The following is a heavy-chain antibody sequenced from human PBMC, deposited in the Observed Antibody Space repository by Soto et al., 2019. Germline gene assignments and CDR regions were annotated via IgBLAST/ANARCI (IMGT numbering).Heavy chain of an antibody. CDR3: GKPDRRNSSGYPDY. Sequence: PGGSLRFSCEVSGFTFSDYYISWIRQAPGKGLEWISYSSNSGTFSRYADSVKGRFTISRDNSKNTLYLQMNSLRAEDTAVYYCGKPDRRNSSGYPDYWGQGTLVTVSS. V-gene: IGHV3-11*06. CDR2: SSNSGTFS. J-gene: IGHJ4*02. D-gene: IGHD3-22*01. CDR1: GFTFSDYY.